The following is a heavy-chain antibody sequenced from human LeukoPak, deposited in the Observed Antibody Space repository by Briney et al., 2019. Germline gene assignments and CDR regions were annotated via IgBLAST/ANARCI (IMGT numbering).Heavy chain of an antibody. CDR3: AKQEGRSGYAFDT. Sequence: GGTLRLSCAASGFTFSSYGMSWVRQAPGKGLEWVSAISGSGGSTDYADSVKGRVTISRDNSKNTLYLQMTSVRAADPAVYYGAKQEGRSGYAFDTWGPGTLVTVSS. V-gene: IGHV3-23*01. J-gene: IGHJ3*02. CDR1: GFTFSSYG. D-gene: IGHD3-22*01. CDR2: ISGSGGST.